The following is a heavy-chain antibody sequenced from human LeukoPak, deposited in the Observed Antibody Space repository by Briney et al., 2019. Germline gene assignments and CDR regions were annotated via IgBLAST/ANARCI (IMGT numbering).Heavy chain of an antibody. Sequence: GGSLRLSCAASGFTFSSYNMNWVRQAPGKGLEWVSSITSGSSYIYYADSVKGRFTISRDNSKNTLYLQMNSLRADDTAVYYCAKADISGTTRWFDPWGQGTLVTVSS. CDR2: ITSGSSYI. J-gene: IGHJ5*02. V-gene: IGHV3-21*04. CDR3: AKADISGTTRWFDP. CDR1: GFTFSSYN. D-gene: IGHD1-20*01.